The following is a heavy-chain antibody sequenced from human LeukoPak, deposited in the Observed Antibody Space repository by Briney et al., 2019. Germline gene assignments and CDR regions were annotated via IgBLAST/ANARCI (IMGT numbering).Heavy chain of an antibody. CDR3: ARLYCGGDCPSLHYYGMDV. CDR1: GFTFSDYY. CDR2: ISSSGSTI. J-gene: IGHJ6*02. D-gene: IGHD2-21*02. Sequence: GGSLRLSCAASGFTFSDYYMSWIHQAPGKGLEWVSYISSSGSTIYYADSVKGRFTISRDNAKNSLYLQMNSLRAEDTAVYYCARLYCGGDCPSLHYYGMDVWGQGTTVTVSS. V-gene: IGHV3-11*01.